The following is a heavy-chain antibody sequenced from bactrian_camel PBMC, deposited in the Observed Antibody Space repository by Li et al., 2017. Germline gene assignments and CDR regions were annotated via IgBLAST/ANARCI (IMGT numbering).Heavy chain of an antibody. Sequence: VQLVESGGGSVQAGGSLRLSCTPINCIFKLAWFWQCLETGREGVAALRTADDNRPGLYAASVKRRFTISPSNDTNTVSLQMNSLKPEDTAMYYGAADRMGCRRPSDQLAAYNFWGQGTQVTVS. CDR3: AADRMGCRRPSDQLAAYNF. CDR2: LRTADDNRP. CDR1: NCIFK. J-gene: IGHJ4*01. D-gene: IGHD1*01. V-gene: IGHV3S46*01.